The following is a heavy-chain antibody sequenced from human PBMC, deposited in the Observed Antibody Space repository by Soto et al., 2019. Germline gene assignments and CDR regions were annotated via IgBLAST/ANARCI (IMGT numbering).Heavy chain of an antibody. CDR2: IWYDGSNK. J-gene: IGHJ4*02. Sequence: QVQLMGSGGGVVQPGRSLRLSCAASGFTFSSYGMHWVRQAPGKGLEWVAVIWYDGSNKYYADSVKGRFTISRDNSKNTLYLQMNSLRAEDTAVYYCARGYDFWSGYYDYWGQGTLVTVSS. V-gene: IGHV3-33*01. D-gene: IGHD3-3*01. CDR3: ARGYDFWSGYYDY. CDR1: GFTFSSYG.